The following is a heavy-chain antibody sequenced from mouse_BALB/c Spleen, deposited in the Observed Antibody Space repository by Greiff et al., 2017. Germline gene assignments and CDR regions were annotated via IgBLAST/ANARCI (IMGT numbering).Heavy chain of an antibody. CDR1: GFNIKDYY. Sequence: EVKLVESGAELVRPGALVKLSCKASGFNIKDYYMHWVKQRPEQGLEWIGWIDPENGNTIYDPKFQGEASITADTSSNTAYLQLSSLTSEDTAVYYCAREGGGFAYWGQGTLVTVSA. J-gene: IGHJ3*01. CDR3: AREGGGFAY. CDR2: IDPENGNT. V-gene: IGHV14-1*02.